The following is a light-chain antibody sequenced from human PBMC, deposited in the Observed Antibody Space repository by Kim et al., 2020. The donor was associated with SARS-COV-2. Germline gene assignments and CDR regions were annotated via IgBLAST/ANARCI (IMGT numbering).Light chain of an antibody. J-gene: IGKJ4*01. V-gene: IGKV4-1*01. CDR3: QQYYGTPLT. CDR1: QSVLYSSNNKNY. CDR2: WAS. Sequence: DIVMTQSPDSLAVSLGERATINCKSSQSVLYSSNNKNYLAWYQQKPGQPPKLLIYWASTRESGVPERFSGSGSGTEFTLTISSLQAEDVAVYYCQQYYGTPLTFGGGTKVDIK.